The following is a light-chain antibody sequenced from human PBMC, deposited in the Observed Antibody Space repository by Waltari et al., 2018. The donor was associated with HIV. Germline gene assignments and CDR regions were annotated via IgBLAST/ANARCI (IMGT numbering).Light chain of an antibody. V-gene: IGLV2-23*01. CDR1: SSDVGSYNL. J-gene: IGLJ1*01. CDR2: EGG. Sequence: QSALTQPASVSGSPGQSITISCTGTSSDVGSYNLVSWYQQHPGKAPKHMIYEGGQRPSGVSNRFSGFKSGNTASLTISGLQAEDEADYYCCSYASSSTFVFGTGTKVTVL. CDR3: CSYASSSTFV.